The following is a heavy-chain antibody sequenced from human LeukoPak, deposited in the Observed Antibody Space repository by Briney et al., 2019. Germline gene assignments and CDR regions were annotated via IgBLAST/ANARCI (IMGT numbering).Heavy chain of an antibody. J-gene: IGHJ4*02. Sequence: GGSLRLSCAASGFTFSSYAMSWVRQAPGKGLEWVSAVSGSGGSTYYADSVKGRFTISRDNSKNTLYLQMNSLRAEDTAVYYCAKDPTMVRGVIPDYWGQGTLVTVSS. V-gene: IGHV3-23*01. D-gene: IGHD3-10*01. CDR1: GFTFSSYA. CDR3: AKDPTMVRGVIPDY. CDR2: VSGSGGST.